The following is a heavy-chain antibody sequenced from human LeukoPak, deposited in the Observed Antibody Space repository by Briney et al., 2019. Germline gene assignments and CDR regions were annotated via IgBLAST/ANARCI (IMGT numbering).Heavy chain of an antibody. V-gene: IGHV3-23*01. CDR2: ISGTTSGT. CDR3: ADYTGTTGFDY. Sequence: GGSLRLSCAASGFTFSTCAMSWVRQAPGKGLEWVSGISGTTSGTYYADSVKGRFTISRDNSKNTLYLQMNSLRAEDTAIYYCADYTGTTGFDYWGQGTLVTVSS. CDR1: GFTFSTCA. J-gene: IGHJ4*02. D-gene: IGHD1-26*01.